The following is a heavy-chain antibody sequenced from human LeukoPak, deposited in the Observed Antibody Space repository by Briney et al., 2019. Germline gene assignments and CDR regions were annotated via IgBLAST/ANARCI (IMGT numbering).Heavy chain of an antibody. Sequence: SQTLSLTCAISGDSVSSNSAAWNWIRQSLSRGLEWLGRTFYRSKWYNDYAVSVKSRITINPDTSKNQFSLHLNSVTPEDTALYYCARGRGSSGSAYFQHWGQGTLVTVSS. V-gene: IGHV6-1*01. CDR3: ARGRGSSGSAYFQH. J-gene: IGHJ1*01. D-gene: IGHD6-19*01. CDR1: GDSVSSNSAA. CDR2: TFYRSKWYN.